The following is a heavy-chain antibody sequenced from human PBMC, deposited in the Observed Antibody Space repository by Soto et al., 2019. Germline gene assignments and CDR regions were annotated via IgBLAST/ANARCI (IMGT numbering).Heavy chain of an antibody. Sequence: GGSLRLSCAASGFSFSSYGMHWVRQAPGKGLEWVAVTSYDGSSKYYADSVEGRFTISRGNSKNTLYLQMNSLRAEDTAVYYCAIGVSRSRWYLVSYFDYWGQGTLVTVSS. CDR1: GFSFSSYG. CDR3: AIGVSRSRWYLVSYFDY. J-gene: IGHJ4*02. V-gene: IGHV3-30*03. CDR2: TSYDGSSK. D-gene: IGHD6-19*01.